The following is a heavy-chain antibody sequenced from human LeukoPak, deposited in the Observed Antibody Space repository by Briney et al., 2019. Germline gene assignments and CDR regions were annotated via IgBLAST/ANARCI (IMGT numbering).Heavy chain of an antibody. D-gene: IGHD6-13*01. Sequence: GGSLTLSCAASGFTFDDYAMHWVRQAPGKGLEWVSAISGSGGSTYYADSVKGRFTISRDNSKNTLYLQMNSLRAEDTAVYYCAKSRQLAFDYWGQGTLVTVSS. CDR2: ISGSGGST. CDR1: GFTFDDYA. V-gene: IGHV3-23*01. J-gene: IGHJ4*02. CDR3: AKSRQLAFDY.